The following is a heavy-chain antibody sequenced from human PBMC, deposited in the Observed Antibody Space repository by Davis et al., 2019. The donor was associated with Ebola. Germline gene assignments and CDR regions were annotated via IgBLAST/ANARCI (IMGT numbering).Heavy chain of an antibody. CDR3: ARVLRYCSGGSCYPLGMDV. CDR2: ISYDGSNK. D-gene: IGHD2-15*01. CDR1: GFTFSSYG. Sequence: PGGSLRLSCAASGFTFSSYGMHWVRQAPGKGLEWVAVISYDGSNKYYADSVKGRFTISRDNSKNTLYLQMNSLRAEDTAVYYCARVLRYCSGGSCYPLGMDVWGQGTTVTVSS. V-gene: IGHV3-30*03. J-gene: IGHJ6*02.